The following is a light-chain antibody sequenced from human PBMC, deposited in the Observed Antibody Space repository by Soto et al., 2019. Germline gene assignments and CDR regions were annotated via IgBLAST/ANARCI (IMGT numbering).Light chain of an antibody. V-gene: IGKV3-11*01. CDR3: QQRSNWPIT. Sequence: EIVLTQSPASLSLSPGERATLSCRASQSVDSYLVWYQQKPGQAPRLLIFGASNRATGIPARFSGSGSGTDFTLTINSLEPEDFAVYYCQQRSNWPITFGQGTRLEIK. CDR2: GAS. J-gene: IGKJ5*01. CDR1: QSVDSY.